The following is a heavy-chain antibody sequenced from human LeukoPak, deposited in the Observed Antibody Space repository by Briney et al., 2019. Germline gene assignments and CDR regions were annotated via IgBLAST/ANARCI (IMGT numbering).Heavy chain of an antibody. J-gene: IGHJ4*02. CDR2: IRYDGSYK. Sequence: GGSLRLSCVVSGFTISSYGMHWVRQAPGKGLEWVAFIRYDGSYKKYADSVKGRFTISRDNSKNTLYLQMNSLRAEDTAVYYCARGLKYSTGWYYFDYWGQGTLVTVSS. CDR1: GFTISSYG. D-gene: IGHD6-19*01. V-gene: IGHV3-30*02. CDR3: ARGLKYSTGWYYFDY.